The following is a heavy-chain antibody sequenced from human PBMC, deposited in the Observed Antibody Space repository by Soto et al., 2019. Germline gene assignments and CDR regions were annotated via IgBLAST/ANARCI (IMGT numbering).Heavy chain of an antibody. CDR2: IFSNDEK. CDR3: ARISGYCSGGSCYAFDI. D-gene: IGHD2-15*01. V-gene: IGHV2-26*01. J-gene: IGHJ3*02. CDR1: GFSLSNARMG. Sequence: QVTLKESGPVLVKPTETLTLTCTVSGFSLSNARMGVSWIRQPPGKALEWLAHIFSNDEKSYSTSLKSRLTTSKDPSKSQVVLTMTNMDPVDTATYYCARISGYCSGGSCYAFDIWGQGTMVTVSS.